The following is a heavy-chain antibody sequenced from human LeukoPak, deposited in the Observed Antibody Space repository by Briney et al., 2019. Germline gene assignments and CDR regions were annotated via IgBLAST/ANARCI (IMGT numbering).Heavy chain of an antibody. CDR2: ISDSGGST. CDR1: GFTFSSYA. V-gene: IGHV3-23*01. D-gene: IGHD1-26*01. Sequence: PGGSLRLSCAPSGFTFSSYAMSWVRQAPGKGLEWVSGISDSGGSTYYADSVKGRFTISRDNSKNTLYLQMNSLRAEDTAVSYCAKILGTTWDYFDYWGQGTLVTVSS. CDR3: AKILGTTWDYFDY. J-gene: IGHJ4*02.